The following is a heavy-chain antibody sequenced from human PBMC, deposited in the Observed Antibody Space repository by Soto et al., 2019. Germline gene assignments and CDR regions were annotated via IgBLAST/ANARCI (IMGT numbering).Heavy chain of an antibody. CDR3: ARGDKGGITGTTGNFDY. V-gene: IGHV4-4*02. D-gene: IGHD1-7*01. CDR2: IYHSGST. J-gene: IGHJ4*02. CDR1: GDSISNNNW. Sequence: QVQLQESGPGLVKPSGTLSLTCAISGDSISNNNWWSWVRQPPGKGLEWMGEIYHSGSTNYNPSLKSRFTISVDKSKNQFSLKLNSVTAADTAVYYCARGDKGGITGTTGNFDYWGQGTLVTVSS.